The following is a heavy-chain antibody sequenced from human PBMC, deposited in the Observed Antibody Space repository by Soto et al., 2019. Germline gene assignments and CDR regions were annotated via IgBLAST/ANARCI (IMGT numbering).Heavy chain of an antibody. CDR1: GFTFSSYA. CDR2: ISGSGGST. Sequence: GGSLRLSCAASGFTFSSYAMSWVRQAPGKGLEWVSAISGSGGSTYYADSVKGRFTISRDNSKNTLYLQMNSLRAEDTAVYYCAKDLAPLIAEGHAFDIWGQGTMVTVSS. J-gene: IGHJ3*02. V-gene: IGHV3-23*01. D-gene: IGHD6-13*01. CDR3: AKDLAPLIAEGHAFDI.